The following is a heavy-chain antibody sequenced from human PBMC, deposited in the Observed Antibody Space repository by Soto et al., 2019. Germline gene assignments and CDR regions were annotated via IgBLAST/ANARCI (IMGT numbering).Heavy chain of an antibody. CDR2: ISGDTRAI. CDR1: GFTFRSYS. D-gene: IGHD2-2*01. CDR3: ARDRAYACDY. V-gene: IGHV3-48*02. J-gene: IGHJ4*02. Sequence: GGSLRLSCAASGFTFRSYSMNWVRQAPGKGLEWVSYISGDTRAIYYADSVKGRFAISRDNAKNSLYLQMNSLKDEDTAVYFCARDRAYACDYWGQGT.